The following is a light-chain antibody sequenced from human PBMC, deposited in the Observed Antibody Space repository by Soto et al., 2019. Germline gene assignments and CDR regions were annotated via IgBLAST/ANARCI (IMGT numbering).Light chain of an antibody. CDR1: QSMGRW. J-gene: IGKJ2*02. V-gene: IGKV1-5*01. CDR2: DAS. CDR3: QQYNHYSSSI. Sequence: DIQMTQSPSTLSASVGDSVTITCRASQSMGRWLAWYQQRPGKAPKLLIYDASTLQGGVPSRFSGSGSGTEFTLSITSLQVDDFATYFCQQYNHYSSSIFGRGTKLEI.